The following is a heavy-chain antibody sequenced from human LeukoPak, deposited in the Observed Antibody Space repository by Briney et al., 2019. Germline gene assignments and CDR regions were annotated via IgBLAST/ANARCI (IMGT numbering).Heavy chain of an antibody. D-gene: IGHD6-13*01. CDR3: ARGWAAT. CDR1: GFNFITAA. CDR2: IGSSGGST. J-gene: IGHJ5*02. V-gene: IGHV3-23*01. Sequence: QPGGSLRLSCAASGFNFITAAMTWVRQAPGKGLEWVSLIGSSGGSTYYADSVKGRFTISRDNFNHTLSLQMNSLRVEDTAIYYCARGWAATWGQGTLVTVSS.